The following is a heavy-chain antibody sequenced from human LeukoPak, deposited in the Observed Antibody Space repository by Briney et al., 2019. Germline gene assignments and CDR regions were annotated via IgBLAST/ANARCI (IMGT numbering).Heavy chain of an antibody. V-gene: IGHV3-23*01. CDR2: ISGSGGST. CDR3: ARFVFWSGYSAKNAFDI. Sequence: GGSLRLSCAASGFTFSSYAMSWVRQAPGKGLEWVSAISGSGGSTYYADSVKGRFTISRDNAKNSLYRQMNSLRAEDTAVYYCARFVFWSGYSAKNAFDIWGQGTMVTVSS. J-gene: IGHJ3*02. D-gene: IGHD3-3*01. CDR1: GFTFSSYA.